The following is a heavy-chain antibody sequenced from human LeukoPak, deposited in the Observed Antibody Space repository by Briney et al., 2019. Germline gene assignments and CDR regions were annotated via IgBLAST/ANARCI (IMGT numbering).Heavy chain of an antibody. J-gene: IGHJ4*02. CDR3: ARGLGY. D-gene: IGHD7-27*01. V-gene: IGHV4-34*01. CDR1: GGSFSGYY. CDR2: INHSGST. Sequence: SETLSLTCAVYGGSFSGYYWSWICQPPGKGLEWIGEINHSGSTNYNPSLKRRVTISVDTSKNQFSLKLSSVPAADAAVYYCARGLGYWGQGTLVTVSS.